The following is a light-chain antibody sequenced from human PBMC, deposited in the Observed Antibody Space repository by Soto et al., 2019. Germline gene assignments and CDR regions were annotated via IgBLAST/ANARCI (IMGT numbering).Light chain of an antibody. CDR2: DAS. CDR1: QEISNY. CDR3: QQYDHLPLT. J-gene: IGKJ2*01. V-gene: IGKV1-33*01. Sequence: DIQMTQSPSSLSASVGDRVTITCQASQEISNYLNWYQQKPGKAPKLLIYDASNLETRLPSSVSGSRSVTYFTFTISILQPEDLATYYCQQYDHLPLTFGQGTKLQIK.